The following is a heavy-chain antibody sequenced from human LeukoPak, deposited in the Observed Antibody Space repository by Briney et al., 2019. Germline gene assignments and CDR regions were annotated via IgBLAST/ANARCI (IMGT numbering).Heavy chain of an antibody. Sequence: GGSLRLSCEVSGFTFSDHYMSWIRQAPGKRLEWVSNISSGSTYTNYADSVEGRFTISRDNAKNSLYLQMNSLRAEDTAVYYCARGDYGGDYFDYWGQGTLVTVSS. CDR2: ISSGSTYT. D-gene: IGHD4-23*01. CDR1: GFTFSDHY. V-gene: IGHV3-11*05. CDR3: ARGDYGGDYFDY. J-gene: IGHJ4*02.